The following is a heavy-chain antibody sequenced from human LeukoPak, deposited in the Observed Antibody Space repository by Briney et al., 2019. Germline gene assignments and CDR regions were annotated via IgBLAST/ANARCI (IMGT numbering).Heavy chain of an antibody. CDR1: GFTFSSYA. Sequence: GGSLRLSCAASGFTFSSYAMSWVRQAPGKGLEWVSAISGSGGSTYYADSVKGRFTISRDNSKNTLYLQMNSLRAEDTAVYYCAKEARYYYGSQTRMDVWGRGTTVTVSS. D-gene: IGHD3-10*01. J-gene: IGHJ6*02. CDR2: ISGSGGST. CDR3: AKEARYYYGSQTRMDV. V-gene: IGHV3-23*01.